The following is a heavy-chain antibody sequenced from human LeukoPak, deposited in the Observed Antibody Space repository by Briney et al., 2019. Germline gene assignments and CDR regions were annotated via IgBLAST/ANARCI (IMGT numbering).Heavy chain of an antibody. CDR1: GLTLSINY. J-gene: IGHJ4*02. CDR3: TAGSSGVFDY. CDR2: VYSGGGT. V-gene: IGHV3-53*01. D-gene: IGHD3-22*01. Sequence: GGALRLSCAASGLTLSINYMYWVPQAPGRSLEWVSVVYSGGGTYYPDSVKGRFTISRDNSENRLYLQMNSIRAEDTAVYYCTAGSSGVFDYWGQGSLVTVS.